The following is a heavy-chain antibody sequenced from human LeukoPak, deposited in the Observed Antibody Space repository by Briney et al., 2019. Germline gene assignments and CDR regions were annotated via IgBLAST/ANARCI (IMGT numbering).Heavy chain of an antibody. CDR2: IHYSGST. D-gene: IGHD3-10*01. CDR3: ARDGITMPFDY. Sequence: PSETLSLTCTVSGGSISSSSYFWAGIRQPPGKGLTWIGSIHYSGSTSYSPSLKNRVPISVDRSKNQFSLRLSSVTAADTAVYYCARDGITMPFDYWGQGTLVTVSS. V-gene: IGHV4-39*07. J-gene: IGHJ4*02. CDR1: GGSISSSSYF.